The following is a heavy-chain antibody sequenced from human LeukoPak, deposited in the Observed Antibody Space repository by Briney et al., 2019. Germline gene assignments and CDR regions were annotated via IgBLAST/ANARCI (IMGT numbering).Heavy chain of an antibody. Sequence: KTSETLSLTCSVSGGSVSSYYWSWIRQSPGKGLEWIGYIHNSGRTNYNPSLKSRVTGFVGTSKNQVSLRLSSVTAADTAVYYCARHGTISSESYFDYWGQGALVTVSS. CDR2: IHNSGRT. CDR1: GGSVSSYY. J-gene: IGHJ4*02. V-gene: IGHV4-59*08. CDR3: ARHGTISSESYFDY. D-gene: IGHD1-14*01.